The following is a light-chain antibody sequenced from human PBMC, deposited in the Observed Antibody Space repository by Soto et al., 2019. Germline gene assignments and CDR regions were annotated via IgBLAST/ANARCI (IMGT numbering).Light chain of an antibody. CDR3: CSYAGSYTWV. J-gene: IGLJ3*02. V-gene: IGLV2-11*01. Sequence: QAVVTQPRSVSGSPGQSVTISCTGTSSDLGNYNSVSWYQQHPGKAPKLMIYDVSKRPSGVPDRFSGSKSGNTASLTISGLQAEDEADYYCCSYAGSYTWVFGGGTKLTVL. CDR1: SSDLGNYNS. CDR2: DVS.